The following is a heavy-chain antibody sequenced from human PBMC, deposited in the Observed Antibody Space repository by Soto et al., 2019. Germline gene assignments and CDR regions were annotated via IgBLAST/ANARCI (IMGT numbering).Heavy chain of an antibody. CDR1: GGTFSSYT. D-gene: IGHD3-10*01. CDR3: ARSGRGSGSYYNWFDP. CDR2: IIPILGIA. V-gene: IGHV1-69*02. J-gene: IGHJ5*02. Sequence: SVKVSCKASGGTFSSYTISWVRQAPGQGLEWMGRIIPILGIANYAQKFQGKVTITADKSTSTAYMELSSLRSEDTAVYYCARSGRGSGSYYNWFDPWGQGTLVTVSS.